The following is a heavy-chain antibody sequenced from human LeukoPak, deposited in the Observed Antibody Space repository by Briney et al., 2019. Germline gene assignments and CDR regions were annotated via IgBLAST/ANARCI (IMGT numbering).Heavy chain of an antibody. V-gene: IGHV4-59*01. Sequence: SETLSLTCTVSGGSISSYYWSWIRQPPGKGLEWIGYIYYSGSTNYNPSLKSRVAISVDTSKNQFSLKLSSVTAADTAVYYCARADDRSGPLDYWGQGTLVTVSS. CDR1: GGSISSYY. CDR3: ARADDRSGPLDY. J-gene: IGHJ4*02. CDR2: IYYSGST. D-gene: IGHD3-16*01.